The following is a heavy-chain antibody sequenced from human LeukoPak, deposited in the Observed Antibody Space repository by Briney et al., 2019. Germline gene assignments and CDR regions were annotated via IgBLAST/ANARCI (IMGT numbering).Heavy chain of an antibody. V-gene: IGHV1-24*01. D-gene: IGHD2-2*01. CDR3: ATDRLGYCSSTSCYGIGY. Sequence: GASVKVSCKVSGYTLTELSMHWVRQAPGKGLEWMGGFDPEDGETIYAQKFQGRVTMTEDTSTDTAYMELSSLRSEDTAVYYCATDRLGYCSSTSCYGIGYWGQGTLVTVSS. J-gene: IGHJ4*02. CDR2: FDPEDGET. CDR1: GYTLTELS.